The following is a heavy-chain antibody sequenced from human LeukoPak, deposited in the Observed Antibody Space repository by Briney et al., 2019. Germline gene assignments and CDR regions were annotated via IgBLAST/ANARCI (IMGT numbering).Heavy chain of an antibody. J-gene: IGHJ4*02. CDR3: ARDQGYGDYSLDY. Sequence: GGSLRLSCAASGFTFSSYSMNWVRQAPGKGLEWVSYISSSSSTIYYADSVKGRFTISRDNAKNSLYLQMNSLRAEDTAVYYCARDQGYGDYSLDYWGQGTLVTVSS. D-gene: IGHD4-17*01. V-gene: IGHV3-48*04. CDR1: GFTFSSYS. CDR2: ISSSSSTI.